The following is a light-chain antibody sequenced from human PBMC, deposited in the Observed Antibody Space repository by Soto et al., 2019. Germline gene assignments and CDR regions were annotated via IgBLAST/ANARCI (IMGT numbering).Light chain of an antibody. V-gene: IGLV2-14*01. CDR3: SSYTGSSTLL. Sequence: QSALTQPASVSGSPGQSITISWTGTSSDVGGYNYVSWYQQHPGKAPKLMIYDVSNRPSGVSNRFSGSKSGNTASLTISGLQAEDEADYYCSSYTGSSTLLFGGGTQLTVL. CDR2: DVS. CDR1: SSDVGGYNY. J-gene: IGLJ2*01.